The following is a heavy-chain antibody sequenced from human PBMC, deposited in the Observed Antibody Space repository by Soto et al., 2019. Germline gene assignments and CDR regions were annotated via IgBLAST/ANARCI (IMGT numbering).Heavy chain of an antibody. CDR2: ISGDGGSA. J-gene: IGHJ5*02. Sequence: PGESLKISCATSGFTFNSHAMTWVRQAPGKGLEWVSTISGDGGSAYYTDSVKGRFTISRANSKDTLSLQMNSLRAEDTAVYYCAKELSLVRGLNWFDPWGQGTLVTVSS. V-gene: IGHV3-23*01. D-gene: IGHD3-10*01. CDR3: AKELSLVRGLNWFDP. CDR1: GFTFNSHA.